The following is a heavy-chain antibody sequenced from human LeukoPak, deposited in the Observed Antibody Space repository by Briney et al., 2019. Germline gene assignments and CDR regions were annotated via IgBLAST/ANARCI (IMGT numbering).Heavy chain of an antibody. J-gene: IGHJ4*02. V-gene: IGHV4-59*08. D-gene: IGHD3-22*01. CDR1: GGSISSYY. Sequence: SETLSLTCTVSGGSISSYYWSWIRQPPGKGLEWIGYIYYSGSTNYNPSLKSRVTISVDTSKNQFSLKLSSVTAADTAVYYCAGYYHDSSGYWLLDYWGQGTLVTVSP. CDR2: IYYSGST. CDR3: AGYYHDSSGYWLLDY.